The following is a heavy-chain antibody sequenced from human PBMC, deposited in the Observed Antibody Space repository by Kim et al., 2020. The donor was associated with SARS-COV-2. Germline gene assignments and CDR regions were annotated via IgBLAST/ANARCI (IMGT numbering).Heavy chain of an antibody. CDR1: GFTFSSYS. V-gene: IGHV3-21*01. CDR2: ISSSSSYI. D-gene: IGHD3-3*01. Sequence: GGSLRLSCVASGFTFSSYSMNWVRQAPGKGLEWVSSISSSSSYIYYADSVKGRFTISRDNAKNSLYLQMNSLRAEDTAVYYCASFAFLHTDAFDIWGQGTMVTVSS. CDR3: ASFAFLHTDAFDI. J-gene: IGHJ3*02.